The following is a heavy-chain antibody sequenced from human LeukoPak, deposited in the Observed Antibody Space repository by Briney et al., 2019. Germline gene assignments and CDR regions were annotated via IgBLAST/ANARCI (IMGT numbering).Heavy chain of an antibody. CDR2: IYSSGNT. D-gene: IGHD4-23*01. V-gene: IGHV4-61*02. Sequence: PSETLSLTCTVSGGSISSDDYYWSWIRQPAGKGLEWIGRIYSSGNTNYNPSLKSRVTMSLDASKNQFSLKLTSVTAADTAVYYCARNSGDYWGQGTLVTVSS. CDR3: ARNSGDY. CDR1: GGSISSDDYY. J-gene: IGHJ4*02.